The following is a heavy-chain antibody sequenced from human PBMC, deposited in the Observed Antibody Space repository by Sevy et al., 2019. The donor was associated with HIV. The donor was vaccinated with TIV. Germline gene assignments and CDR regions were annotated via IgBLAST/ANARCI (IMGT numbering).Heavy chain of an antibody. Sequence: ASVKVSCKASGGTFSSYAISWVRQAPGQGLEWMGGIIPIFGTANDAQKFQGRVTITADESTSTAYMELSSLRSEDTAVYYCARDPAHSPYYYDSSGYGPDAFDIWCQGTMVTVSS. CDR1: GGTFSSYA. J-gene: IGHJ3*02. D-gene: IGHD3-22*01. CDR2: IIPIFGTA. CDR3: ARDPAHSPYYYDSSGYGPDAFDI. V-gene: IGHV1-69*13.